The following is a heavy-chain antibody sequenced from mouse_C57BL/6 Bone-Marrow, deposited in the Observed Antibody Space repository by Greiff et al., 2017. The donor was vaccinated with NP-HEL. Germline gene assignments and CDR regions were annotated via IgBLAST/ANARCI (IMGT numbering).Heavy chain of an antibody. V-gene: IGHV1-18*01. D-gene: IGHD2-4*01. CDR3: AREDYDYDGYWYVDV. Sequence: VQLQQSGPELVKPGASVKIPCKASGYTFTDYNMDWVKQSHGKSLEWIGDINPNNGGTIYNQKFKGKATLTVDKSSSTAYMELRSLTSEDTAVYYCAREDYDYDGYWYVDVWGTGTTVTVSS. CDR2: INPNNGGT. J-gene: IGHJ1*03. CDR1: GYTFTDYN.